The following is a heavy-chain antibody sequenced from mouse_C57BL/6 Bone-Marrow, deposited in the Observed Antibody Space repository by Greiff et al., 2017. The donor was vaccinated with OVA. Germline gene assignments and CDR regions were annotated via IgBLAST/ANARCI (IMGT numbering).Heavy chain of an antibody. J-gene: IGHJ1*03. V-gene: IGHV1-20*01. D-gene: IGHD1-1*01. CDR3: ARLGYYGSWYFDV. CDR1: GYSFTGYF. Sequence: EVQLQQSGPELVKPGDSVKISCKASGYSFTGYFMTWVMQSHGKSLEWIGRINPYNGDTFYNQKFKGKATLTVDKSSSTAHMELRSLTSEDSAVYYCARLGYYGSWYFDVWGTGTTVTVSS. CDR2: INPYNGDT.